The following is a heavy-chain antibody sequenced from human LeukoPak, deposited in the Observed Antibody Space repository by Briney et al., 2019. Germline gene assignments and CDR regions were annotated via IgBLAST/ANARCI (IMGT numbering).Heavy chain of an antibody. V-gene: IGHV1-69*04. CDR1: GGTFSSYA. Sequence: SVKVSCKASGGTFSSYAISWVRQAPGQGLEWMGRIIPILGIANYAQKFQGRVTITADESTSTAYMELSSLRSEDTAVYYCARVVRVTGYSAGVYFDYWGQGTLVTVSS. J-gene: IGHJ4*02. D-gene: IGHD3-9*01. CDR3: ARVVRVTGYSAGVYFDY. CDR2: IIPILGIA.